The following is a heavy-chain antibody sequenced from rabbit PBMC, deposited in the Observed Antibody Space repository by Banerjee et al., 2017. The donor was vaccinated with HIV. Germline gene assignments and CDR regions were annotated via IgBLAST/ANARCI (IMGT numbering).Heavy chain of an antibody. V-gene: IGHV1S40*01. CDR1: GFSFNNNYV. Sequence: QSLEESGGDLVKPEGSLTLTCTASGFSFNNNYVMYWVRQAPGKGLEWIACINTSSGNTVYATWAKGRFTISRTSSTTVALQMTSLTVADTATYFCARDRDGDAGYGSLALWGPGTLVTVS. CDR2: INTSSGNT. D-gene: IGHD7-1*01. J-gene: IGHJ4*01. CDR3: ARDRDGDAGYGSLAL.